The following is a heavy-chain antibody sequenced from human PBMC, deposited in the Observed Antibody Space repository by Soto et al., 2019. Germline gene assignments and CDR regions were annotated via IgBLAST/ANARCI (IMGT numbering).Heavy chain of an antibody. D-gene: IGHD3-16*02. CDR3: ARDDYDYIWGSYPLNAFDI. CDR1: GYTFTSYY. CDR2: INPSGGST. J-gene: IGHJ3*02. V-gene: IGHV1-46*03. Sequence: GASVKVSCKASGYTFTSYYMHWVRQPPGQGLEWMGIINPSGGSTSYARKFQGRVTMTRDTSTSTVYMELSSLRSEDTAVYYCARDDYDYIWGSYPLNAFDIWGQGTMVTVSS.